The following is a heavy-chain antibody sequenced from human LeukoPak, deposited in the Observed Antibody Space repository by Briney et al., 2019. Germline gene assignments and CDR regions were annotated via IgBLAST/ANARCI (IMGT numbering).Heavy chain of an antibody. D-gene: IGHD2-21*01. CDR3: ARSPYFWYFDL. CDR2: ISSSSSYI. J-gene: IGHJ2*01. CDR1: GFTFSSYS. V-gene: IGHV3-21*01. Sequence: GGSLRLSCAASGFTFSSYSMNWVRQAPGKGLEWVSSISSSSSYIYYADSVKGRFTISRDNAKSSLYLQMNSLRAEDTAVYYCARSPYFWYFDLWGRGTLVTVSS.